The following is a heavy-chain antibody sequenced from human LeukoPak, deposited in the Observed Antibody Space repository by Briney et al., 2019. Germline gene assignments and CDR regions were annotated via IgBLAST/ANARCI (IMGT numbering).Heavy chain of an antibody. CDR3: AKERGHPLPNYHMDV. D-gene: IGHD4/OR15-4a*01. V-gene: IGHV3-23*01. CDR1: GFGVSSNY. CDR2: IVDTGDGT. J-gene: IGHJ6*03. Sequence: GGSLRLSCEASGFGVSSNYINWVRQAPGKGLEWVSTIVDTGDGTFYADSVRGRFTISRDSSKNTLYLQMNSLRADDTAVYYCAKERGHPLPNYHMDVWGKGTTVTVSS.